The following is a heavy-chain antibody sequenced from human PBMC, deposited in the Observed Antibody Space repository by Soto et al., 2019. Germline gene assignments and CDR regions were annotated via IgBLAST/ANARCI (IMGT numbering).Heavy chain of an antibody. CDR2: VYRGVNT. D-gene: IGHD3-22*01. CDR3: AKGRGSDYRDSSGCFDF. CDR1: RYSVSSAYY. V-gene: IGHV4-38-2*02. Sequence: SETLSPTCPLSRYSVSSAYYWCWIRQSPGKGLEWVASVYRGVNTYYTPSLKGRATISVDTSKNQVSLNVTSVTATDTAVYYCAKGRGSDYRDSSGCFDFWGLGTLVTVSS. J-gene: IGHJ4*02.